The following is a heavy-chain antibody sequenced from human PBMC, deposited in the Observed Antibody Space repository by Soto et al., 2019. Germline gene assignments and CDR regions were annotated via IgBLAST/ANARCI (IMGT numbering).Heavy chain of an antibody. J-gene: IGHJ4*02. D-gene: IGHD2-15*01. CDR1: GYTFTSYG. V-gene: IGHV1-18*01. Sequence: ASVKVSCKASGYTFTSYGISWVRQAPGQGLEWMGWISAYNGNTNYAQKLQGRVTMTTDTSTSTAYMELRSLRSDDTAVHYCARVKGKLQALYYFDYWGQGTLVTVSS. CDR2: ISAYNGNT. CDR3: ARVKGKLQALYYFDY.